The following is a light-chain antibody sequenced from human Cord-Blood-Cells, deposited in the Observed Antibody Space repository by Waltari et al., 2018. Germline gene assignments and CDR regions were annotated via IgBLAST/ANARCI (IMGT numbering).Light chain of an antibody. Sequence: SALTQPAPVSGSPGQSITISCTGTSSDVGGYNYHSWYQQHPGKAPKLMIYDVSNRPSGVSNRFSGSNSGNTASLTISGLQAEDEADYYCSSYTSSSTRVFGGGTKLTVL. CDR1: SSDVGGYNY. CDR3: SSYTSSSTRV. V-gene: IGLV2-14*01. CDR2: DVS. J-gene: IGLJ3*02.